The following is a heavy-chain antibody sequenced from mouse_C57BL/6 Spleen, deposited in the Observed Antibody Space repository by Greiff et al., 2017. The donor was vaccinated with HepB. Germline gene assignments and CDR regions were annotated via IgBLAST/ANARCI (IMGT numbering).Heavy chain of an antibody. CDR2: IYPGDGDT. Sequence: QVQLKESGAELVKPGASVKISCKASGYAFSSYWMNWVKQRPGKGLEWIGQIYPGDGDTNYNGKFKGKATLTADKSSSTAYMQLSSLTSEDSAVYFCASSFITTGDYWGQGTTLTVSS. CDR1: GYAFSSYW. J-gene: IGHJ2*01. D-gene: IGHD1-1*01. V-gene: IGHV1-80*01. CDR3: ASSFITTGDY.